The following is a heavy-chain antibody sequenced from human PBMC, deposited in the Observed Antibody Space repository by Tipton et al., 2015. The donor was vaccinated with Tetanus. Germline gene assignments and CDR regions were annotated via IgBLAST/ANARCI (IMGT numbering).Heavy chain of an antibody. J-gene: IGHJ2*01. D-gene: IGHD4-23*01. Sequence: LRLSCTVSGGSTHGFYWTWIRQSAGKALEWIGLIYYSGSTSYNPSLKSRVTISVDTSKNQLSLKLTSVTAADTAVYYCATMTPVDWYFDLWGRGTLVTVSS. CDR2: IYYSGST. CDR1: GGSTHGFY. CDR3: ATMTPVDWYFDL. V-gene: IGHV4-59*01.